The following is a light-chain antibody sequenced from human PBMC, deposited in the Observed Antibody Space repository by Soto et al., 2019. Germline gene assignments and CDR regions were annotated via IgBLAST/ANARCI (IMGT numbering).Light chain of an antibody. CDR2: DVS. V-gene: IGLV2-14*01. CDR3: RSYTSSSTLYG. Sequence: QSVLTQPASVSGSPGQSITISCTGTSSDVGGYNYVSWYQQHPGKAPKLMIYDVSNRPSGVSNRFSGSKSGNTASLTISGLQAEDEADYYCRSYTSSSTLYGFGTGTKVTVL. J-gene: IGLJ1*01. CDR1: SSDVGGYNY.